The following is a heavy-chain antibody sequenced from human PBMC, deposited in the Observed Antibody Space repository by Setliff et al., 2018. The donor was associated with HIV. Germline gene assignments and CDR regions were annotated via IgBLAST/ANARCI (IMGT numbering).Heavy chain of an antibody. Sequence: GGSLRLSCAASGFTFSTYAMHWVRQAPGKGLEWVAVISYDGSNKYYADSVKGRFTISRDNSKNSLYLQMNSLRAEDTALYYCARSTRGGLVVYGSSRNAYYFDYWGQGTLVTVSS. CDR3: ARSTRGGLVVYGSSRNAYYFDY. CDR2: ISYDGSNK. D-gene: IGHD2-15*01. CDR1: GFTFSTYA. J-gene: IGHJ4*02. V-gene: IGHV3-30-3*01.